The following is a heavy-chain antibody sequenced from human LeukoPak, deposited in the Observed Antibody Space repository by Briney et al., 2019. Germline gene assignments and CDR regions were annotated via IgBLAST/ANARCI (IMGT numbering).Heavy chain of an antibody. CDR1: GYTFTGYY. CDR3: ARSNYYYYMDV. CDR2: ITTYNGVT. V-gene: IGHV1-18*04. J-gene: IGHJ6*03. Sequence: GASVKVSCKASGYTFTGYYMHWVRLAPGQGLEWMGWITTYNGVTNYAQKLQGRVTMTTDTSTSTAYMELRSLRSDDTAVYYCARSNYYYYMDVWGKGTTVTVSS.